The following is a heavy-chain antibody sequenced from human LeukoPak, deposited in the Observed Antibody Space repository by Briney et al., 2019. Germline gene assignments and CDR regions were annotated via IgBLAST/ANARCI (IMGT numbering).Heavy chain of an antibody. CDR1: GFIFSDYY. J-gene: IGHJ4*02. D-gene: IGHD1-26*01. CDR3: AKGGGATATHLIDY. CDR2: ISSGGSTI. Sequence: GGSLRLSCAASGFIFSDYYMSWIRQAPAKGLEWVSYISSGGSTIYYADSVKGRFTISRDNAKNSLYLQMNSLRAEDTAVYYCAKGGGATATHLIDYWGQGTLVTVSS. V-gene: IGHV3-11*04.